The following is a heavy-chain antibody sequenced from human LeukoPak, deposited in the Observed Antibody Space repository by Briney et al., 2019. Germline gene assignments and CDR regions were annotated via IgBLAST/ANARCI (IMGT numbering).Heavy chain of an antibody. CDR2: ISSSSSTI. CDR1: GFTFSSHS. CDR3: ARTWPPRDWDRTYFDY. Sequence: GGSLRLSCAASGFTFSSHSMNWVRQAPGKGLEWVSYISSSSSTIYYADSVKGRFTISRDNARNSLYLQMSSLRSEDTALYYCARTWPPRDWDRTYFDYWGQGTLVTVSS. J-gene: IGHJ4*02. V-gene: IGHV3-48*04. D-gene: IGHD3/OR15-3a*01.